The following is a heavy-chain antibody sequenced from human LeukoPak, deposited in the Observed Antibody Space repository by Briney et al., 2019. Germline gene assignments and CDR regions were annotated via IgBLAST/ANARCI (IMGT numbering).Heavy chain of an antibody. CDR3: ARLNSDFWSGSPNYFDY. J-gene: IGHJ4*02. V-gene: IGHV4-4*09. Sequence: PSETLSLTCTVSGGSISSYYWSWIRQPPGKGLEWIGYIYTSGSTNYNPSLKSRVTISVDTSKNQFSLKLSSVTAADTAVYYCARLNSDFWSGSPNYFDYWGQGTLVTVSS. CDR1: GGSISSYY. D-gene: IGHD3-3*01. CDR2: IYTSGST.